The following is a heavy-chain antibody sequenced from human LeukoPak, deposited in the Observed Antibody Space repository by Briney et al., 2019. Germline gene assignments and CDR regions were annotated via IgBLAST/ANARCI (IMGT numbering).Heavy chain of an antibody. Sequence: PGRSLRLSCAASGFTFSSYGMHWVRQAPGKGLEWVSFITSSSSIKYYAVSVKDRFTISRDNAKNSLYLQMNSLRAEDTAVYYCARDIGATVTTVGAFDIWGQGTMVTVSS. CDR2: ITSSSSIK. J-gene: IGHJ3*02. D-gene: IGHD4-17*01. V-gene: IGHV3-48*04. CDR1: GFTFSSYG. CDR3: ARDIGATVTTVGAFDI.